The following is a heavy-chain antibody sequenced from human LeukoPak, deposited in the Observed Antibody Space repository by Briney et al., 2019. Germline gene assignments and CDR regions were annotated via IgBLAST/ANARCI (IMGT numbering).Heavy chain of an antibody. J-gene: IGHJ4*02. CDR1: GFTFYDYA. Sequence: QPGRSLRLSCAASGFTFYDYAMHWVRQAPGKGLEWVSGISWNSGSIGYADSVKGRFTISRDNAKNSLYLQMNSLRAEDTALYYCAKDPSRGDSSGWYADYWGQGTLVTVSS. CDR3: AKDPSRGDSSGWYADY. D-gene: IGHD6-19*01. V-gene: IGHV3-9*01. CDR2: ISWNSGSI.